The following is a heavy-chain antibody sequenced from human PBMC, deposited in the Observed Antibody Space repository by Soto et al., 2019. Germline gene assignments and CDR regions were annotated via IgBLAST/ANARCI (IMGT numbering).Heavy chain of an antibody. Sequence: QVQLVESGGGVVQPGRSLRLSCAASGFTFSSYAMHWVRQVPGKGLEWVAVISYDGSNKYYADSVKGRFTISRDNSKNTLYVQMNSLRAEATAVYYCARPLWRDDYNWGYFDLWGRGTLVTVSS. CDR2: ISYDGSNK. J-gene: IGHJ2*01. CDR3: ARPLWRDDYNWGYFDL. D-gene: IGHD4-4*01. V-gene: IGHV3-30-3*01. CDR1: GFTFSSYA.